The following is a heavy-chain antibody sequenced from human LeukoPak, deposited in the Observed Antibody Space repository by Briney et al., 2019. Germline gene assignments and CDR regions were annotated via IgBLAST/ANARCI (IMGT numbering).Heavy chain of an antibody. J-gene: IGHJ4*02. CDR2: INTNTGNP. V-gene: IGHV7-4-1*02. CDR1: GYTFTSYA. CDR3: VSGSNLGDY. Sequence: ASVKVSCKASGYTFTSYAMNWVRQAPGQGLEWMGWINTNTGNPTYAQGFTGRFVFSLDTSVSTAYLQISNLKAEDTAVYYCVSGSNLGDYWGQGTLVTVSS. D-gene: IGHD1-26*01.